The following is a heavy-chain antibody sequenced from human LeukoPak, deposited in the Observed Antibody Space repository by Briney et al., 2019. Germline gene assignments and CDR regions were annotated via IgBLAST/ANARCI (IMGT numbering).Heavy chain of an antibody. V-gene: IGHV3-74*01. J-gene: IGHJ6*02. Sequence: SGGSLRLSCAASGFTFSSYWMHWVRQAPGKGLVWVSRINSDGSSTSYADSVKGRFTISRDNSKNTLYLQMNSLRAEDTAVYYCAITVTVYYYGMDVWGQGTTVTVSS. CDR1: GFTFSSYW. CDR3: AITVTVYYYGMDV. CDR2: INSDGSST. D-gene: IGHD4-17*01.